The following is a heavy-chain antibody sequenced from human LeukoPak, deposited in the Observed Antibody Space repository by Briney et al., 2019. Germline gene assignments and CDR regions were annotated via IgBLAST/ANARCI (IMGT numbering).Heavy chain of an antibody. Sequence: GGSLRLSCAASGFAFNTYSLNWVRQAPGKGLEWVSYISTSGSTIYYADSVKGRFTISRDNAKNSIYLQMNSLRVEDTAVYYCASNYYGSGTYFPYYFDYWGQGTLVTVSS. CDR1: GFAFNTYS. J-gene: IGHJ4*02. V-gene: IGHV3-48*01. CDR3: ASNYYGSGTYFPYYFDY. CDR2: ISTSGSTI. D-gene: IGHD3-10*01.